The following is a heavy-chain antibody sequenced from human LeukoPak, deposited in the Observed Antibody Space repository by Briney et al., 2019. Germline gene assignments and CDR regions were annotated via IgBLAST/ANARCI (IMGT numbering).Heavy chain of an antibody. CDR1: GGSISSYY. D-gene: IGHD3-10*01. CDR3: ARYYYGSGSYYFFDY. Sequence: SETLSLTCSVSGGSISSYYWSWIRQPPGKGLEWIGYIYYSGSTNYNPSLRSRVTISVDTSKNQFSLKLSSVTAADTAVYYCARYYYGSGSYYFFDYWGQGTLVTVSS. CDR2: IYYSGST. V-gene: IGHV4-59*12. J-gene: IGHJ4*02.